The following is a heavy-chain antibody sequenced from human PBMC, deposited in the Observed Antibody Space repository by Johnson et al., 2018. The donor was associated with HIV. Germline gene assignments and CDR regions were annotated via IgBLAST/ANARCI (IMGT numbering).Heavy chain of an antibody. J-gene: IGHJ3*02. D-gene: IGHD1-7*01. Sequence: VQLVESGGGLVQPGGSLRLSCAASGFTVSSNYMSWVRQAPGKGLEWVSVIYSGGSTYYADSVKGRFTISRDNSKNTLYLQMGSLRAEDMAVYYCASEGGNWNYPGAFDIWGQGTKVTVSS. CDR1: GFTVSSNY. CDR2: IYSGGST. V-gene: IGHV3-66*01. CDR3: ASEGGNWNYPGAFDI.